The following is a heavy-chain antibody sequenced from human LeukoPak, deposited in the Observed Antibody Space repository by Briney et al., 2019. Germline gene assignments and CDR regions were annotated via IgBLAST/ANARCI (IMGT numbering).Heavy chain of an antibody. CDR1: GYTFTSYG. J-gene: IGHJ6*02. CDR3: AREGGGEQWLPNYYYYGMDV. D-gene: IGHD6-19*01. CDR2: ISAYNGNT. Sequence: ASVKVSCKASGYTFTSYGISWVRQAPGQGLEWMGWISAYNGNTNYAQKLQGRVTMTTDTSTSTAYMELRSLRSDDAAVYYCAREGGGEQWLPNYYYYGMDVWGQGTTVTVSS. V-gene: IGHV1-18*01.